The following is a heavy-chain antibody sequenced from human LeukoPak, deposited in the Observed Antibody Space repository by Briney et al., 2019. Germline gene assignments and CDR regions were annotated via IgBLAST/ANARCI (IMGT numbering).Heavy chain of an antibody. CDR1: GFTFSSYS. J-gene: IGHJ5*02. CDR3: ARDLGVPAAMRAYNWFDP. D-gene: IGHD2-2*01. V-gene: IGHV3-21*01. CDR2: ISSSSSYI. Sequence: GGSLGLSCAASGFTFSSYSMNWVRQAPGKGLEWVSSISSSSSYIYYADSVKGRFTISRDNAKNSLYLQMNSLRAEDTAVYYCARDLGVPAAMRAYNWFDPWGQGTLVTVSS.